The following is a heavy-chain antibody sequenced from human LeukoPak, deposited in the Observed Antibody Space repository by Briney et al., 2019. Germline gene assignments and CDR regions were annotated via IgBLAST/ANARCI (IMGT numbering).Heavy chain of an antibody. V-gene: IGHV4-59*01. J-gene: IGHJ5*02. D-gene: IGHD4-23*01. CDR2: IYYSGST. CDR3: AGAPPVVTALGVWFDP. Sequence: PSETLSLTCTVSGGSISSYYWSWIRQPPGKGLEWIGYIYYSGSTNYNPSLKSRVTISVDTSKNQFSLKLSSVTAADTAVYYCAGAPPVVTALGVWFDPWGQGTLVTVSS. CDR1: GGSISSYY.